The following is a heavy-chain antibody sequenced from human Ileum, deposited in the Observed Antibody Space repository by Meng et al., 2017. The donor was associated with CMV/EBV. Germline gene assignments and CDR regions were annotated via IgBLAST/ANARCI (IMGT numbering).Heavy chain of an antibody. CDR1: FSGYY. Sequence: FSGYYWSWIRQPPGKGLEWIGEINHSGSTNYNPSLKSRVTISVDTSKNQFSLKLSSVTAADTAVYYCARSLGYCSSTSCYTRVPRFDPWGQGTLVTVSS. V-gene: IGHV4-34*01. CDR2: INHSGST. CDR3: ARSLGYCSSTSCYTRVPRFDP. D-gene: IGHD2-2*02. J-gene: IGHJ5*02.